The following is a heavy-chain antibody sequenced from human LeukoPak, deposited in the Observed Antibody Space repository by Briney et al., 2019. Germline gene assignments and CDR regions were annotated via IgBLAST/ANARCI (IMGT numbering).Heavy chain of an antibody. CDR1: GFIVSSNY. D-gene: IGHD3-22*01. CDR2: IYSGGST. CDR3: ARPYYYDSSGLC. Sequence: PGGSLRLSCAASGFIVSSNYMSWVRQAPGKGLEWVSVIYSGGSTYYADSVKGRFTISRDNSKNTLYLQMNSLRAEDTAVYYCARPYYYDSSGLCWGQGTLVTVSS. V-gene: IGHV3-53*01. J-gene: IGHJ4*02.